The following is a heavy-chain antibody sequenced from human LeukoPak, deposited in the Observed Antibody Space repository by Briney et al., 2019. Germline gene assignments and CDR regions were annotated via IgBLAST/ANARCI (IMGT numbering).Heavy chain of an antibody. Sequence: GGSLRLSCAASGFTLRDYGMHWVRQAPGKGLERVPFIRYDGSRIFYADSVKGRFTISRDNSKITLYLQMNGLRGEDTASYHCAKTGFQHGDYYYMDVWGKGTTVTVSS. CDR2: IRYDGSRI. CDR1: GFTLRDYG. CDR3: AKTGFQHGDYYYMDV. D-gene: IGHD1-14*01. J-gene: IGHJ6*03. V-gene: IGHV3-30*02.